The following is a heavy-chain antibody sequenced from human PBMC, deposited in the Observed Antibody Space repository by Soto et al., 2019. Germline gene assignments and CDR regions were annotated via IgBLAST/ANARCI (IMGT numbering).Heavy chain of an antibody. Sequence: GGSLRLSCAASGFTFSRYAMSWVRQAPGKGLEWVSAISGSGGITYYAESLKGRFTISTDNSKNTLYLQMNSLRAEATAVSYCAKVLSGSWPSYWYFDLWGHGTLVTVSS. V-gene: IGHV3-23*01. D-gene: IGHD6-13*01. J-gene: IGHJ2*01. CDR3: AKVLSGSWPSYWYFDL. CDR2: ISGSGGIT. CDR1: GFTFSRYA.